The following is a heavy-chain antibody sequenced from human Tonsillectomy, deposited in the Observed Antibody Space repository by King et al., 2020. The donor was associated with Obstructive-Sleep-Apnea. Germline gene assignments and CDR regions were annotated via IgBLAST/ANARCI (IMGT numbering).Heavy chain of an antibody. V-gene: IGHV4-59*08. J-gene: IGHJ3*02. CDR2: IYYSGST. Sequence: QLQESGPGLVKPSETLSLTCTVSGGSISSYYWSWIRQPPGKGLEWIGYIYYSGSTNYNPSLKSRVTISVDTSKNQFSLKLSSVTAADTAVYYCARLAGLGAFDIWGQGTMVTVSS. CDR1: GGSISSYY. CDR3: ARLAGLGAFDI.